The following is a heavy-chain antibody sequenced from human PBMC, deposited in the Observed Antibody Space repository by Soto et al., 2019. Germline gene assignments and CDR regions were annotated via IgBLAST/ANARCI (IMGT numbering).Heavy chain of an antibody. CDR3: ARTTVVTASDY. Sequence: SGPTLVNPTQTLTLTCTFSGFSLSTSGVGVGWIRQPPGEALEWLTVIYWNDDKRYSPSLKSRLTITKDASKNQVVLTMTNMDPVDTATYYCARTTVVTASDYWGQGALVTVS. J-gene: IGHJ4*02. V-gene: IGHV2-5*01. CDR1: GFSLSTSGVG. CDR2: IYWNDDK. D-gene: IGHD2-21*02.